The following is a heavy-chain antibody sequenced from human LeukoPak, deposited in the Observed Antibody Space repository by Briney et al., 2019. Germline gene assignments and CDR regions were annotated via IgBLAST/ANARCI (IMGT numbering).Heavy chain of an antibody. CDR3: ARDKGYYDGSGYLKAFDI. CDR1: GGSISSYY. Sequence: SETLSLTCTVSGGSISSYYWSWIRQPPGKGLEWIGYIYYSGSTNYNPSLKSRVTMSLDTSKNQFSLKLSSVTAADTAVYFCARDKGYYDGSGYLKAFDIWGQGTMVTVSS. CDR2: IYYSGST. V-gene: IGHV4-59*01. J-gene: IGHJ3*02. D-gene: IGHD3-22*01.